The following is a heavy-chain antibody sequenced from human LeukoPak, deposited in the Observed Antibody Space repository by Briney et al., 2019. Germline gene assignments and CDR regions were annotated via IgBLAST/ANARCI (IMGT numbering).Heavy chain of an antibody. CDR1: GYSFTSYW. V-gene: IGHV5-51*03. CDR3: ARSPLSVTNWFDP. J-gene: IGHJ5*02. CDR2: IYPGDSDI. D-gene: IGHD2-21*02. Sequence: KPGESLKLSCKGSGYSFTSYWIGWVRQMPGKGLECMGIIYPGDSDISYSRSFQGQVTISADKAISTAYLQWSSLKASDTAMYYCARSPLSVTNWFDPWSEGTLVTVPS.